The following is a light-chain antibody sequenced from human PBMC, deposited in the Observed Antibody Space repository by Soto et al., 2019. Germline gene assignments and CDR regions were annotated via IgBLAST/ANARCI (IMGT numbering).Light chain of an antibody. CDR2: GAS. V-gene: IGKV3-20*01. CDR3: QQYDSSPWT. Sequence: EIVLTQSPGTLSLSPGERATLSCRASQSVSRSFLAWYQQKPGQAPRLLIYGASSRATGIPDRFSGSGSGTDFTLTISILEPEDFAVYYCQQYDSSPWTFGQGTNVEIK. J-gene: IGKJ1*01. CDR1: QSVSRSF.